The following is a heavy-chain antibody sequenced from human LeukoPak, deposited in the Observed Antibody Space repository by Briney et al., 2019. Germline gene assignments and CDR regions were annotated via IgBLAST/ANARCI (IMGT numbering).Heavy chain of an antibody. CDR2: INHSGST. CDR1: GGSFSGYY. J-gene: IGHJ4*02. V-gene: IGHV4-34*01. CDR3: AKSGYNRFDY. D-gene: IGHD5-24*01. Sequence: SETLSLTCGVYGGSFSGYYWSWIRQPPGKGLEWIGEINHSGSTNYNPSLKSRVTISVDTSKKQFSLKLSSVTAADTAVYYCAKSGYNRFDYWGQGTRVTVSS.